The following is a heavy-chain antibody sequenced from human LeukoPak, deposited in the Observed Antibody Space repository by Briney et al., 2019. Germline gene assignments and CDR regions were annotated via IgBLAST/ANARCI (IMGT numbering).Heavy chain of an antibody. J-gene: IGHJ6*03. D-gene: IGHD6-6*01. CDR2: IYTSGST. V-gene: IGHV4-4*09. Sequence: SETLSLTCTVSGGSISSDYWSWIRQPPGKGLEWIGYIYTSGSTNYNPSLKSRVTISVDTSKNQFSLKLSSVTAADTAVYYCARGRVVSSSYYYYYMDAWGKGTTVTVSS. CDR1: GGSISSDY. CDR3: ARGRVVSSSYYYYYMDA.